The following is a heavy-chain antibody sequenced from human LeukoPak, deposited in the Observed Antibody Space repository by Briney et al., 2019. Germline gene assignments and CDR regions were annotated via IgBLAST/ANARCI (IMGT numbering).Heavy chain of an antibody. J-gene: IGHJ6*02. CDR2: IYYSGST. V-gene: IGHV4-59*12. D-gene: IGHD2-2*02. CDR3: ARADPIVVVPAAIRRYYYYGMDV. CDR1: GGSISSYY. Sequence: PSETLSLTCTVSGGSISSYYWSWIRQPPGKGLEWIGYIYYSGSTNYNPSLKSRVTISVDTSKNQFSLKLSSVTAADTAVYYCARADPIVVVPAAIRRYYYYGMDVWGQGTTVTVSS.